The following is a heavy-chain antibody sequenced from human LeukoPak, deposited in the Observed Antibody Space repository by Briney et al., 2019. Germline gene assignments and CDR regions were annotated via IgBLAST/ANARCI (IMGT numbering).Heavy chain of an antibody. CDR1: GGSISSSSYY. Sequence: PSETLSLTRTVSGGSISSSSYYWGWIRQPPGKGLEWIGSIYYSGSTYYNPSLKSRVTISVDTSKNQFSLKLSSVTAADTAVYYCARDLGDGDYGRDWFDPWGQGTLVTVSS. V-gene: IGHV4-39*07. CDR3: ARDLGDGDYGRDWFDP. CDR2: IYYSGST. J-gene: IGHJ5*02. D-gene: IGHD4-17*01.